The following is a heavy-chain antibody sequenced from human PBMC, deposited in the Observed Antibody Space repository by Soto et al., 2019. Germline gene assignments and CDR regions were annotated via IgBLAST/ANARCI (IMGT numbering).Heavy chain of an antibody. D-gene: IGHD6-6*01. CDR3: ARDDPPYSSSYAYYSYYMDV. CDR1: GFTFSYYW. J-gene: IGHJ6*03. Sequence: EVQLVESGGGLVQPGGSLRLSCAASGFTFSYYWMSWVRQAPGKGLEWVANIKQDGSEKYYVDSVKGRFTISRDNAKNSLYLQMNSLKAEDTAVYYCARDDPPYSSSYAYYSYYMDVWGKGTTVTVSS. V-gene: IGHV3-7*01. CDR2: IKQDGSEK.